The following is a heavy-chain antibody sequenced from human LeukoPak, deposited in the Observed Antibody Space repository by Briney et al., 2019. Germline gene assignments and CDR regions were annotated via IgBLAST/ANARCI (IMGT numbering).Heavy chain of an antibody. CDR2: IYSSGST. D-gene: IGHD4-23*01. J-gene: IGHJ4*02. V-gene: IGHV3-53*01. CDR1: GFNVSNNY. CDR3: ARRGDGGRSFDY. Sequence: PGGSLRLSCAASGFNVSNNYMTWVHQAPGKGLEWVSLIYSSGSTYYADSVKGRFTISRDNSKNTLYLQVNSLRAEDTAVYYCARRGDGGRSFDYWGQGTLVTVSS.